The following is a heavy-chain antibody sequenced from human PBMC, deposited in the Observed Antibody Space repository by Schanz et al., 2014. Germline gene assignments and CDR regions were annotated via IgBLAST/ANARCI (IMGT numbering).Heavy chain of an antibody. V-gene: IGHV3-23*04. D-gene: IGHD2-21*01. CDR2: ISGSGVIT. CDR1: GFNFDTAW. Sequence: EVQLVESGGGLVKPGGSLRLSCAASGFNFDTAWMAWVRQAPGKGLEWVSGISGSGVITYYEDSVKGRFTISRDNSKNTLYLQMNSLRAEDTAIYYCAKGQGAVINNWYFDLWGRGTLVTVSS. CDR3: AKGQGAVINNWYFDL. J-gene: IGHJ2*01.